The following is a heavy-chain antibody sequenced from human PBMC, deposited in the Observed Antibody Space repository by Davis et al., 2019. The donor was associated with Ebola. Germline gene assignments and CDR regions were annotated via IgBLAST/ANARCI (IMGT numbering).Heavy chain of an antibody. CDR3: VKDLGTSGIFDI. CDR1: GFTFSSYA. J-gene: IGHJ3*02. Sequence: GESLKISCAASGFTFSSYAMSWVRQAPGKGLEWVSAVSPSAGSTFYADSVNGRFTISRDNSKSTLYLQMNTLRADDTAVYYCVKDLGTSGIFDIWGQGTVVTVSS. CDR2: VSPSAGST. V-gene: IGHV3-23*01. D-gene: IGHD1-7*01.